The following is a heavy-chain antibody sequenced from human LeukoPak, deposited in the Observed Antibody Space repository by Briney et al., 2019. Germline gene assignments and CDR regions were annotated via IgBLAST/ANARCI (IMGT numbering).Heavy chain of an antibody. J-gene: IGHJ3*01. CDR1: GFTFSSCA. CDR2: ISDSGGST. D-gene: IGHD3-22*01. V-gene: IGHV3-23*01. Sequence: GGSLRLSCAASGFTFSSCAMTWVRQAPGKGLEWVSPISDSGGSTYYADSVKGRFTISRDNSKNTLYLQLNSLRAEDTAVYYCANPYVYDSSGYYSTHSDAFDVWGQGTMVTVSS. CDR3: ANPYVYDSSGYYSTHSDAFDV.